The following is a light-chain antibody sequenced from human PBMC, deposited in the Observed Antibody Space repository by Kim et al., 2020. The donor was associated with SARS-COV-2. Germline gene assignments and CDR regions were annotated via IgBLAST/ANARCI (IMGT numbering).Light chain of an antibody. J-gene: IGLJ1*01. Sequence: QSALTQPVSMSGSPGQSITISCSGTSGDIGNSNSVSWYQQHSGEAPRLIIYDVRDRPSGVSARFSGSKSANMASLTISGLQSEDEADYYCCSTSNTLDYVFGSGTKVTVL. CDR1: SGDIGNSNS. CDR3: CSTSNTLDYV. V-gene: IGLV2-14*03. CDR2: DVR.